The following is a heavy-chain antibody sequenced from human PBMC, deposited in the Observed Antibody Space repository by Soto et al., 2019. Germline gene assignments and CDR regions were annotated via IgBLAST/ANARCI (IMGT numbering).Heavy chain of an antibody. CDR2: VRASVLNT. CDR1: GFTFGTYA. V-gene: IGHV3-23*01. Sequence: EVQLLESGGKLVQPGGSLTLSCAASGFTFGTYAIAWVRQAPGKGLEWVSGVRASVLNTDYADPVKGRFYISRDNSKNTVSLHMNSLRAEDTALYYCAKDHPRRTSGYFFEYWGQGTPVTVSS. J-gene: IGHJ4*02. CDR3: AKDHPRRTSGYFFEY. D-gene: IGHD1-1*01.